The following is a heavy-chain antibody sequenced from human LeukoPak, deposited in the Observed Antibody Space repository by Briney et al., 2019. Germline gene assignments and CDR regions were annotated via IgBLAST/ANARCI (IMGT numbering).Heavy chain of an antibody. D-gene: IGHD3-10*01. CDR1: GYSFTSYW. Sequence: GASLKISCKGSGYSFTSYWIGWGRPIPGKGLEWRGIIYPGDSDTRYSPSFQGQVTISADKSISTAYLQWSSLKASDTAMYYCASPGSYYKGPFDYWGQGTLVTVSS. V-gene: IGHV5-51*01. J-gene: IGHJ4*02. CDR2: IYPGDSDT. CDR3: ASPGSYYKGPFDY.